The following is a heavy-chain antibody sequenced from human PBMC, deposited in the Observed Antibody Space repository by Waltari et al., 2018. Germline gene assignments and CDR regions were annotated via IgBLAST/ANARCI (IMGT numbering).Heavy chain of an antibody. Sequence: EVQLVESGGGLVQPGGSLRLSCAASGFTFSSYAMSWVRQAPGKGLEWVSAISGSGGSTYYADSVKGRFTISRDNAKNTLYLQMNSLRAEDTAVYYCAKDHPTDSMIVVVISDAFDIWGQGTMVTVSS. CDR3: AKDHPTDSMIVVVISDAFDI. CDR1: GFTFSSYA. CDR2: ISGSGGST. V-gene: IGHV3-23*04. J-gene: IGHJ3*02. D-gene: IGHD3-22*01.